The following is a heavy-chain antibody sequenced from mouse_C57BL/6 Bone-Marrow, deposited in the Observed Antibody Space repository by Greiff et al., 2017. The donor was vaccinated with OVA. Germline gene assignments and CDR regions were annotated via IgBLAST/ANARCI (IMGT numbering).Heavy chain of an antibody. CDR1: GYSITSGYY. CDR2: ISYDGSN. V-gene: IGHV3-6*01. Sequence: EVKLQESGPGLVKPSQSLSLTCSVTGYSITSGYYWNWIRQFPGNKLEWMGYISYDGSNNYNPSLKNRISITRDTSKNQFFLKLNSVTTEDTATYYCARWGLRRRYYYAMDYWGQGTSVTVSS. CDR3: ARWGLRRRYYYAMDY. D-gene: IGHD2-2*01. J-gene: IGHJ4*01.